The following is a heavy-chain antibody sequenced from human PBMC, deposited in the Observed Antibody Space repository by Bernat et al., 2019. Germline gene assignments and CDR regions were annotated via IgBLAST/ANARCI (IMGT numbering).Heavy chain of an antibody. CDR3: TAAVGTSSYNWFDP. CDR2: IRTKSNNYAT. V-gene: IGHV3-73*01. D-gene: IGHD4-23*01. CDR1: GFIFSDSV. Sequence: EVQLVESGVGLVQPGGSLKLSCAASGFIFSDSVMHWVRRASGKGPEWVGRIRTKSNNYATAYAASVKGRFTISRDDSKNTAFLQMDSLKTEDAAIYYCTAAVGTSSYNWFDPWGPGTLVTVSS. J-gene: IGHJ5*02.